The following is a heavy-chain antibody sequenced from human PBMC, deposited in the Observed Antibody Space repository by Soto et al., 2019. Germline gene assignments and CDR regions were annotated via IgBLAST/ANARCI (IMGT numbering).Heavy chain of an antibody. CDR2: IYYSGST. V-gene: IGHV4-31*03. CDR3: ARAREGATTPQCDY. J-gene: IGHJ4*02. CDR1: GGSISSGGYY. D-gene: IGHD1-7*01. Sequence: QVQLQESGPGLVKPSQTLSLTCTVSGGSISSGGYYWSWIRQHPGKGLEWIGYIYYSGSTYYNPSLQSRDTISVDTSKNQFSLKLSSVTAADTAVYYCARAREGATTPQCDYWGQGTLVTVSS.